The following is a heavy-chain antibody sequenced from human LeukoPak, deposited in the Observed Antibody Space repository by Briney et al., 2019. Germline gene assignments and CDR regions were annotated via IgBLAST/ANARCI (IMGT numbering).Heavy chain of an antibody. D-gene: IGHD2-15*01. Sequence: KPSETLSLTCAVYGGSFSGYYRSWIRQPPGKGLEWIGEINHSGSTNYNPSLKGRVTISVDTSKNQFSLKLSSVTAADTAVYYCARAVVVVAALHPWGQGTLVTVSS. CDR2: INHSGST. CDR1: GGSFSGYY. V-gene: IGHV4-34*01. CDR3: ARAVVVVAALHP. J-gene: IGHJ5*02.